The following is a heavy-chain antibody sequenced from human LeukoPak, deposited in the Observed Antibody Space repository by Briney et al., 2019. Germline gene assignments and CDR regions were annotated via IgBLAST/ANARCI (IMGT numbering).Heavy chain of an antibody. CDR2: ISYDGSNK. Sequence: GGSLRLSCAASGFTFSSYAMHWVPQAPGKGLEWVAVISYDGSNKYYADSVKGRFTISRDNSKNTLYLQMNSLRAEDTAVYYCARSLVVVAATPATDYWGQGTLVTVSS. V-gene: IGHV3-30*04. CDR3: ARSLVVVAATPATDY. D-gene: IGHD2-15*01. CDR1: GFTFSSYA. J-gene: IGHJ4*02.